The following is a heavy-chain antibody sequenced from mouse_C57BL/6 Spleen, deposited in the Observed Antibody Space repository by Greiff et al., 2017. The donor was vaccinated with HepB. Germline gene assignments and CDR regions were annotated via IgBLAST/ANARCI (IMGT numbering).Heavy chain of an antibody. V-gene: IGHV5-9*01. CDR3: ARHLIYFDY. Sequence: EVMLVESGGGLVKPGGSLKLSCAASGFTFSSYTMSWVRQTPEKRLEWVATISGGGGNTYYPDSVKGRFTISRDNAKNTLYLQMSSLRSEDTALYYCARHLIYFDYWGQGTTLTASS. CDR1: GFTFSSYT. CDR2: ISGGGGNT. D-gene: IGHD2-4*01. J-gene: IGHJ2*01.